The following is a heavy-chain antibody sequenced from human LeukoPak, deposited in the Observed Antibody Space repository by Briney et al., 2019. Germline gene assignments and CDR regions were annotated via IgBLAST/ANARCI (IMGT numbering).Heavy chain of an antibody. CDR1: GGSISSYY. CDR3: ARSVLGYSYGLHIDY. V-gene: IGHV4-59*01. D-gene: IGHD5-18*01. Sequence: SETLSLTCTVAGGSISSYYWSWIRQSPGEGLEWIGYIHYRGSTNYNPSLKSRVTISVDTSKNQFSLKLSSLTAADTAVYYCARSVLGYSYGLHIDYWGQGTLVTVSS. CDR2: IHYRGST. J-gene: IGHJ4*02.